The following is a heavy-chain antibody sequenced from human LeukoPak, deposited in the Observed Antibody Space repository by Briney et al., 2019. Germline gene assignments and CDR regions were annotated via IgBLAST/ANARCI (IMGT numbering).Heavy chain of an antibody. CDR2: IKSDGST. V-gene: IGHV3-74*01. J-gene: IGHJ1*01. CDR1: GFTFSSYW. D-gene: IGHD3-22*01. CDR3: ARAPSEIGGYYPEYFRH. Sequence: GRSLRLSCAASGFTFSSYWMHWVRQAPGKGLVWVSRIKSDGSTNNADSVKGRFTISRDNAKNTVSLQMNSLRAEDTGVYYCARAPSEIGGYYPEYFRHWGQGTLVTVSS.